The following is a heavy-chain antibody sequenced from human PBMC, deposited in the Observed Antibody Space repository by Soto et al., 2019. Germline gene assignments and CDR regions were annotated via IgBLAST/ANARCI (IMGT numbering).Heavy chain of an antibody. CDR2: IWYDGSNK. CDR3: ARSFLYCSSTSCYDTHFDY. D-gene: IGHD2-2*01. Sequence: GGSLRLSCAASGFTFSSYGMHWVRQAPGKGLEWVAVIWYDGSNKYYADSVKGRFTISRDNSKNTLYLQMNSLRAEDMAVYYCARSFLYCSSTSCYDTHFDYWGQGTLVTVSS. J-gene: IGHJ4*02. V-gene: IGHV3-33*01. CDR1: GFTFSSYG.